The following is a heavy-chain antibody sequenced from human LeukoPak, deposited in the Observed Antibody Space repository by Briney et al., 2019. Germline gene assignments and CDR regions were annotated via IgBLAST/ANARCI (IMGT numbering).Heavy chain of an antibody. J-gene: IGHJ4*02. D-gene: IGHD6-13*01. V-gene: IGHV5-51*07. CDR3: VRHGLGSSWFGFDY. Sequence: GESLKISCKGSGYSFSTYWIGWVHQMPGKGLEWMGIIYPGDSDPRYSPSFQGQVTISADKSISTAYLQWTSLKASDSAMYYCVRHGLGSSWFGFDYWGQGTLVTVSS. CDR1: GYSFSTYW. CDR2: IYPGDSDP.